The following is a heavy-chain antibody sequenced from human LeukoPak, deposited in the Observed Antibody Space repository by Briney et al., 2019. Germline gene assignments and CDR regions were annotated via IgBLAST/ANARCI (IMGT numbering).Heavy chain of an antibody. CDR1: GFTFSSYA. V-gene: IGHV3-30*04. Sequence: GGSLRLSCAASGFTFSSYAMHWVRQAPGKGLEWVAVISYDGSNKYYADSVKGRFTISRDNSKNTLYLQMNSLRAEDTAVYYCARDFKRIVVVLGDFDYWGQGTLVTVSS. CDR2: ISYDGSNK. D-gene: IGHD3-22*01. CDR3: ARDFKRIVVVLGDFDY. J-gene: IGHJ4*02.